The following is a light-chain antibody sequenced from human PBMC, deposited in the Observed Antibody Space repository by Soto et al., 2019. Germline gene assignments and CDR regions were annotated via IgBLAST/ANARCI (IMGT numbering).Light chain of an antibody. Sequence: DIQMTQSPSSLSAYVGDRVIITCRASQNIRSYLNWYQQKPGEAPKLLIHAASSLQRGVPSRFSGSGSATDFTLTISSLQPEDSATYYCQQTYSTFFTFGPGTKVDIK. CDR1: QNIRSY. J-gene: IGKJ3*01. CDR2: AAS. CDR3: QQTYSTFFT. V-gene: IGKV1-39*01.